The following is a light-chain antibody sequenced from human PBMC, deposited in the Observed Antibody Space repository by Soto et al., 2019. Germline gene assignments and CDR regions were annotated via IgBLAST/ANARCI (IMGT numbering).Light chain of an antibody. V-gene: IGLV1-40*01. J-gene: IGLJ1*01. Sequence: QPVLTQPPSVSGAPGQRVTISCTGSSSNIGAGHDVHWYQQLPGTAPKLLIHGNNNRPSGVPDRFSGSKSGTSASLAITGLQAEDEADYFCQSYDSSLSGSYVFGTGTKLTVL. CDR1: SSNIGAGHD. CDR3: QSYDSSLSGSYV. CDR2: GNN.